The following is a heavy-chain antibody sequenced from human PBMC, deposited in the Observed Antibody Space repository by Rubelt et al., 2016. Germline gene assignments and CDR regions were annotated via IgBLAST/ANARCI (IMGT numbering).Heavy chain of an antibody. CDR1: GFTHSGHN. Sequence: EMQLVESGGGLVQPGESLRLSCAASGFTHSGHNLNWVRQAPGKGLEWVSSISSTSSTIYYADSVKGRFTISSDNAKNSLLLQMNGLRPEDTAVYYCARDWGQWYFDLWGRGTLVTVSS. V-gene: IGHV3-48*04. D-gene: IGHD3-16*01. J-gene: IGHJ2*01. CDR3: ARDWGQWYFDL. CDR2: ISSTSSTI.